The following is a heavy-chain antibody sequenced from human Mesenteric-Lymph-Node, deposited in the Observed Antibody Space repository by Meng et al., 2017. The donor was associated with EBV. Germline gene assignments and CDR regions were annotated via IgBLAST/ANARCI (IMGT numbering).Heavy chain of an antibody. J-gene: IGHJ4*02. Sequence: HLRRFWPGTLYPSDALHPTRAFYGWSFVRYYWSWHRPPPGKGLEWIGEINHSGSTNYHPSLKSRVTISVDTSKNQFSLKLSSVTAADTAVYYCARESPLTYHGAQADYWGQGTLVTVSS. V-gene: IGHV4-34*01. CDR3: ARESPLTYHGAQADY. CDR2: INHSGST. CDR1: GWSFVRYY. D-gene: IGHD4-17*01.